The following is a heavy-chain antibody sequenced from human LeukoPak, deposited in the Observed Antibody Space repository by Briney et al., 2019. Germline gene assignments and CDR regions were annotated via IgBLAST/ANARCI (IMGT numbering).Heavy chain of an antibody. J-gene: IGHJ4*02. CDR3: ARGPPAMAPNYYFDY. V-gene: IGHV1-69*04. CDR1: GGTFSSYA. CDR2: IIPIFGIA. D-gene: IGHD5-18*01. Sequence: SVKVSCKASGGTFSSYAISWVRQAPGQGLEWMGRIIPIFGIANYAQKFQGRVTITADKSTSTAYMELSSLRSEDTAVYYCARGPPAMAPNYYFDYWGQGTLVTASS.